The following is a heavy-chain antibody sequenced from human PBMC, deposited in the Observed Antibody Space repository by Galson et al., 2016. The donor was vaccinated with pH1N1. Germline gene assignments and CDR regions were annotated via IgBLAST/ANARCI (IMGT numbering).Heavy chain of an antibody. J-gene: IGHJ6*02. CDR2: LWIDGSNE. Sequence: SLRLSCAASGFDFSQYGVHWIRQAPGLGLEWVEFLWIDGSNEFYIDYVKGRFTITRDNSKNILYLQMSSLRDEDTALYYFERDSAHDGKLNDGLDVWGQGTRVTVSS. CDR3: ERDSAHDGKLNDGLDV. V-gene: IGHV3-33*01. D-gene: IGHD4-23*01. CDR1: GFDFSQYG.